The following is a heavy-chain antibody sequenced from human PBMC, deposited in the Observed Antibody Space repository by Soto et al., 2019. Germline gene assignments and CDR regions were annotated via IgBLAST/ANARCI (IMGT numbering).Heavy chain of an antibody. J-gene: IGHJ4*02. Sequence: DVQLVESGGGLVKPGGSLRLSCAASGFNFNTYTMTWVRQAPGKGLEWVSYISGSSETIYYADSAKGRFTISRDNAKNSLYLQMNSLRDEETAVYYCATGYCRSDNCHFTHWGQGTLVTVSS. V-gene: IGHV3-48*02. CDR3: ATGYCRSDNCHFTH. CDR1: GFNFNTYT. D-gene: IGHD2-2*03. CDR2: ISGSSETI.